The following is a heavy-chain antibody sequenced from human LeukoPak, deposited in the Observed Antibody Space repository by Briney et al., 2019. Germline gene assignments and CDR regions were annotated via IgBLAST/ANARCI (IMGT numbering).Heavy chain of an antibody. J-gene: IGHJ4*02. Sequence: PGGSLRLSCAASGFTFSSHNMNWVRQAPGKGLEWVSSISGRGNYIFYADSVKGRLTISRDSAKNSLSLQMNSLRAEDTAVYYCAKDQGFDYYDSSGYYLDYWGQGTLVTVSS. CDR3: AKDQGFDYYDSSGYYLDY. CDR1: GFTFSSHN. CDR2: ISGRGNYI. V-gene: IGHV3-21*01. D-gene: IGHD3-22*01.